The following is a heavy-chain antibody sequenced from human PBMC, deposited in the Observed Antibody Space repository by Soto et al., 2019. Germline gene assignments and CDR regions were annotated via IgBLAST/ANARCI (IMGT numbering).Heavy chain of an antibody. CDR1: GYTFTSYY. J-gene: IGHJ5*02. CDR3: VRDYSGIAAANWFDP. Sequence: QVQLVQSGAEVKKPGASVKVSCKASGYTFTSYYMHWVRQAPGQGLEWMGIINPSGGSTNYAQKFQGRVTMTRDTSTSTVYMELSSLRSEDTALYYCVRDYSGIAAANWFDPWGQGTLVTVSS. CDR2: INPSGGST. D-gene: IGHD6-25*01. V-gene: IGHV1-46*01.